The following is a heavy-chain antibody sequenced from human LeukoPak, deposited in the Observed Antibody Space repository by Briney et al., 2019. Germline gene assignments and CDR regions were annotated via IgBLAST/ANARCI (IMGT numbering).Heavy chain of an antibody. CDR1: GYTFTGYY. CDR2: INPNSGGT. V-gene: IGHV1-2*02. J-gene: IGHJ5*02. Sequence: ASVKVSCKASGYTFTGYYMHWVRQAPGQGLEWMGWINPNSGGTNYAQKFQGRVTMTRDTSISTAYMELSRLRSDDTAVYYCATKYSSSSEFDPWGQGTLVTVSS. CDR3: ATKYSSSSEFDP. D-gene: IGHD6-6*01.